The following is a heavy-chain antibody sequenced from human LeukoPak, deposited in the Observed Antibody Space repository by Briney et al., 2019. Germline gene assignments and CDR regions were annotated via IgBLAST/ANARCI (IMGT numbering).Heavy chain of an antibody. J-gene: IGHJ6*02. CDR2: ISYDGGDK. CDR3: ARVRVRAVIITYYYYGMDV. Sequence: GGSLRLSCAASGFTFSSYAMHRVRQAPGKGLQWVAVISYDGGDKYYANSVKGRFTISRDNSKNTLYLQMNSLRPDDTAVYYCARVRVRAVIITYYYYGMDVWGQGTTVTVSS. D-gene: IGHD3-10*01. CDR1: GFTFSSYA. V-gene: IGHV3-30*04.